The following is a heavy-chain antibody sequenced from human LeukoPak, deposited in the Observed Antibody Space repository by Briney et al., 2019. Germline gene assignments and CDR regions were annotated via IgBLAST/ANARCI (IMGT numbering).Heavy chain of an antibody. CDR1: GFTFSSYA. CDR2: IYYSGST. D-gene: IGHD3-22*01. J-gene: IGHJ4*02. Sequence: GSLRLSCAASGFTFSSYAMSWVRQAPGKGLEWIGYIYYSGSTNYNPSLKSRVTISVDTSKNQFSLKLSSVTAADTAVYYCARVDSSGYYGIDYWGQGTLVTVSS. V-gene: IGHV4-59*01. CDR3: ARVDSSGYYGIDY.